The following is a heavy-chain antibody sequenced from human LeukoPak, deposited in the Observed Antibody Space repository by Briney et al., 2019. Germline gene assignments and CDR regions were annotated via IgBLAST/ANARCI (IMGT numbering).Heavy chain of an antibody. CDR3: ARLAYYDSSGLY. V-gene: IGHV4-38-2*02. J-gene: IGHJ4*02. CDR1: GYSISSRYY. Sequence: SETLSLTCTVSGYSISSRYYWGWIRQPPGKGLEWIGSIYHSGSTYYNPSLKSRVTISVDTSKNQFSLKLTSVTAADTAVYYCARLAYYDSSGLYWGQGTLVTVSS. CDR2: IYHSGST. D-gene: IGHD3-22*01.